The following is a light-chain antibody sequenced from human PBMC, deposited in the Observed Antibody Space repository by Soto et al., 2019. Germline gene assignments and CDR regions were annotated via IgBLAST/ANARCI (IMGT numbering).Light chain of an antibody. CDR1: QSLLHSHGYTY. V-gene: IGKV2-28*01. CDR2: LGS. Sequence: DIVMTQSPLSLPVTPGEPASISCRSSQSLLHSHGYTYWDWYLQKPGQSPQLLIYLGSNRASGVPDRFSGSGSGTGFTLKISRVEAEDCGVYYCMQALQTPLISFRQGTRLESK. CDR3: MQALQTPLIS. J-gene: IGKJ5*01.